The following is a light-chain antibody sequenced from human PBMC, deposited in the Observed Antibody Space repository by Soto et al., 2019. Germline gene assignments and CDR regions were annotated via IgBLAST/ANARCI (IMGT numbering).Light chain of an antibody. J-gene: IGKJ4*01. Sequence: LQMTQSPPSLSASIGDRVTVTCRASHAIGKSLAWYQQRPGKRPTLLIYDASTLQSGVPVRFRGSGSGTDFTLAINSLRPEDVATYYCQNYNSAPFTFGGGTKVEVK. CDR2: DAS. CDR3: QNYNSAPFT. CDR1: HAIGKS. V-gene: IGKV1-27*01.